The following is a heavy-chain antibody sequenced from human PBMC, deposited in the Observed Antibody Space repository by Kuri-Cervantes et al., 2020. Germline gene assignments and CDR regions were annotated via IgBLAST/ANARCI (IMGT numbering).Heavy chain of an antibody. CDR1: GFTFSSYA. J-gene: IGHJ4*02. CDR2: ISGSAGST. V-gene: IGHV3-23*01. Sequence: GESLKISCAVSGFTFSSYAMSWVRQAPGKGLEWVSVISGSAGSTYYADSVKGRLTISRDNSKNTLYLQMNSLRAEDTAVYYCAKDNVVPTAIFDYWGQGSRVTGSS. D-gene: IGHD2-2*01. CDR3: AKDNVVPTAIFDY.